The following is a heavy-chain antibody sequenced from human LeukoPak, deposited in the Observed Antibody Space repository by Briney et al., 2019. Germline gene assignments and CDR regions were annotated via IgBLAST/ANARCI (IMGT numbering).Heavy chain of an antibody. D-gene: IGHD1-26*01. CDR3: AKGSGSYGY. CDR2: ISNGGGGT. V-gene: IGHV3-23*01. CDR1: GFTFSNYA. J-gene: IGHJ4*02. Sequence: PGGSLRLSCAASGFTFSNYAMSWVRQAPGKGLEWVSGISNGGGGTYYADSVKGRFTISRDNSKNTLYLQLSSLRAEDTAVYYCAKGSGSYGYWGQGTLVTVSS.